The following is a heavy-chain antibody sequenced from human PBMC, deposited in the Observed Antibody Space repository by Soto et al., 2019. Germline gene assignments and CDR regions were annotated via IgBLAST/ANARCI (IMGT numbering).Heavy chain of an antibody. J-gene: IGHJ5*02. CDR3: ARAVRGVSSPFDP. D-gene: IGHD3-10*01. CDR2: ISRHNGNT. V-gene: IGHV1-18*01. Sequence: QVQLVQSGAEVKNPGASVKVSCKASGFTFSNYGFSWVRQAPGQGLEWMGWISRHNGNTNYAQKLQGRVTMTTDTSTSTAYMELRSRRSDDTAVYYCARAVRGVSSPFDPWGQGTRVTVSS. CDR1: GFTFSNYG.